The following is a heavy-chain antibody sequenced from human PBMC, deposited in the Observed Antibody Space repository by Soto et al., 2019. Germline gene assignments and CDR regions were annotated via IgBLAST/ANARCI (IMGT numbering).Heavy chain of an antibody. CDR2: FDPEDGET. D-gene: IGHD1-26*01. CDR1: GYTLAEYS. V-gene: IGHV1-24*01. J-gene: IGHJ3*02. Sequence: GPSLKSSCKVSGYTLAEYSRHWVRQPPGKGLEWMGGFDPEDGETIYAQKFQGRVAMTEDTSTDTAYMELSSLRSEDTAVYYCATDRVGATNSGAAFDIWGQGTMVTVSS. CDR3: ATDRVGATNSGAAFDI.